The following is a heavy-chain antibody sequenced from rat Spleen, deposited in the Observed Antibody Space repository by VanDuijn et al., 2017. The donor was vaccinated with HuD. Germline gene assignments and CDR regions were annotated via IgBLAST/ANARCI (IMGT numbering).Heavy chain of an antibody. CDR3: ARSVFDY. CDR2: INYDGSST. Sequence: EVQLVESDGGLVQPGGSLKLSCAASGFTLSDYYMAWVRQVPTKGLEWVATINYDGSSTYYRDSVKGRFTISRDNAKSTLYLQMDSLRSEDTATYYCARSVFDYWGQGVMVTVSS. CDR1: GFTLSDYY. J-gene: IGHJ2*01. V-gene: IGHV5-29*01.